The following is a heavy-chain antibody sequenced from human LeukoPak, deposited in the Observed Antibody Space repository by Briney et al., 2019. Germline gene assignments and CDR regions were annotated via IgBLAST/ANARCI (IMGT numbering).Heavy chain of an antibody. CDR2: INPNSGGT. D-gene: IGHD6-6*01. J-gene: IGHJ4*02. V-gene: IGHV1-2*04. CDR3: ARSDEGGRSIAVYFDY. Sequence: ASVKVSCKASGYTFTGYYMHWVRQAPGQGLEWMGWINPNSGGTNYAQKFQGWVTMTRDTSISTAYMELSRLRSDDTAVYYCARSDEGGRSIAVYFDYWDQGTLVTVSS. CDR1: GYTFTGYY.